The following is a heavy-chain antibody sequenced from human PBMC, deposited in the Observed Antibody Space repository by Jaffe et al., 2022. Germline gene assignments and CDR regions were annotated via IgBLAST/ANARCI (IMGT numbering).Heavy chain of an antibody. J-gene: IGHJ6*03. CDR2: IRSKAYGGTT. V-gene: IGHV3-49*03. Sequence: EVQLVESGGGLVQPGRSLRLSCTASGFTFGDYAMSWFRQAPGKGLEWVGFIRSKAYGGTTEYAASVKGRFTISRDDSKSIAYLQMNSLKTEDTAVYYCTRDVEGIAARPGGDYYYYYMDVWGKGTTVTVSS. CDR1: GFTFGDYA. D-gene: IGHD6-6*01. CDR3: TRDVEGIAARPGGDYYYYYMDV.